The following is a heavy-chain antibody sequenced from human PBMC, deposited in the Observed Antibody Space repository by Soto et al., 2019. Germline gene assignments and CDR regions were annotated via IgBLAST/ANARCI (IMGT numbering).Heavy chain of an antibody. J-gene: IGHJ5*02. V-gene: IGHV1-46*01. D-gene: IGHD6-13*01. CDR2: IYPGGVNI. CDR3: ARHPERIAQIGWFDP. Sequence: ASVKVSCKAIGYSFTSHYMHWVRQAPGQGLEWMGTIYPGGVNIGYAQKFKGRVTMTKNSLYLQMNSLRAEDTAVYYCARHPERIAQIGWFDPWGQGTLVTVSS. CDR1: GYSFTSHY.